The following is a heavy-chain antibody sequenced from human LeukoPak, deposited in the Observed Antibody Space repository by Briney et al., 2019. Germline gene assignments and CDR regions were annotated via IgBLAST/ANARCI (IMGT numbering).Heavy chain of an antibody. V-gene: IGHV3-23*01. J-gene: IGHJ4*02. Sequence: PGGSLRLSCAASGFTFSSYAMSWLRQAPGKGLEWVSAISGSGGSTYYADSVKGRFTISRDNSKNTLYLQMNSLRAEDTAVYYCALDREYQLPRDDYWGQGTLVTVSS. D-gene: IGHD2-2*01. CDR2: ISGSGGST. CDR1: GFTFSSYA. CDR3: ALDREYQLPRDDY.